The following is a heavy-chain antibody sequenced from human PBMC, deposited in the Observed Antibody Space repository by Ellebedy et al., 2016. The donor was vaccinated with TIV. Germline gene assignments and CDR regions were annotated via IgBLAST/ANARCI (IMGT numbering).Heavy chain of an antibody. Sequence: SETLSLTXTVSGGSISSYYWSWIRQPPGKGLEWIGYIYYSGSTNYNPSLKSRVTISVDTSKNQFSLKLSSVTAADTAVYYCARAHDYGDPYIGTDAFDIWGQGTMVTVSS. CDR3: ARAHDYGDPYIGTDAFDI. CDR2: IYYSGST. D-gene: IGHD4-17*01. V-gene: IGHV4-59*01. J-gene: IGHJ3*02. CDR1: GGSISSYY.